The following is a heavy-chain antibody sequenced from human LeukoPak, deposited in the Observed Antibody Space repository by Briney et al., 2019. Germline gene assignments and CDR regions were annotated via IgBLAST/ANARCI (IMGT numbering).Heavy chain of an antibody. Sequence: GESLKISCKGSGYSFTNYWIGWVRQMPGKGLEWMGIIYPSDSDTRYSPSFQGQVTISADKSISTAYLQWSSLKASDTAMYYCARGVVIVPAARWDAFDIWGQGTMVTVSS. CDR3: ARGVVIVPAARWDAFDI. D-gene: IGHD2-2*01. V-gene: IGHV5-51*01. J-gene: IGHJ3*02. CDR2: IYPSDSDT. CDR1: GYSFTNYW.